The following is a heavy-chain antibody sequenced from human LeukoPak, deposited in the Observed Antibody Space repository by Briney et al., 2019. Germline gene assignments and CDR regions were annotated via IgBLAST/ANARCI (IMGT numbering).Heavy chain of an antibody. D-gene: IGHD2-2*01. V-gene: IGHV3-23*01. J-gene: IGHJ6*03. Sequence: GSLRLSCAASGFTFSSYGMSWVRQAPGKGLEWVSAISGSGGSTYYADSVKGRFTISRDNSKNTLYLRMNSLRAEDTAVYYCAKGPVVPADHYYYYYMDVWGKGTTVTVSS. CDR1: GFTFSSYG. CDR2: ISGSGGST. CDR3: AKGPVVPADHYYYYYMDV.